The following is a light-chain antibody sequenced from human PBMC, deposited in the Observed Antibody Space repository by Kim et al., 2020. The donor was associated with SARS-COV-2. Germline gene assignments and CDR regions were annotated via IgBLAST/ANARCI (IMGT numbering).Light chain of an antibody. CDR3: QQSYSSPIT. CDR1: QSISSY. CDR2: VAS. V-gene: IGKV1-39*01. Sequence: ASVGDRVTITCRASQSISSYLNWYQQKPGKAPNLLIYVASSLQSGVPSRFSGSGSGTDFTLTISSLQPEDFATYYCQQSYSSPITFGQGTRLEIK. J-gene: IGKJ5*01.